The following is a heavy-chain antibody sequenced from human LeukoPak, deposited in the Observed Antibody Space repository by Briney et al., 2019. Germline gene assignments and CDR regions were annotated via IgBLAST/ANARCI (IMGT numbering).Heavy chain of an antibody. CDR3: ARHEGGVVVLSCFDY. CDR2: IYPGDSDT. V-gene: IGHV5-51*01. J-gene: IGHJ4*02. CDR1: GYSFTSYW. Sequence: GESLKISCKGSGYSFTSYWIGWVCQMLGKGLEWMGIIYPGDSDTRYSPSFQGQVTISADKSISTAYLQWSSLKASDTATYYCARHEGGVVVLSCFDYWGQGTLVTVSS. D-gene: IGHD2-2*01.